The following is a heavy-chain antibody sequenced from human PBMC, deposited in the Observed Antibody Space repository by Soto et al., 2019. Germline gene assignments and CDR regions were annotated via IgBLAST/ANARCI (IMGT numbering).Heavy chain of an antibody. V-gene: IGHV4-59*01. CDR3: ASVTFGGIVLAH. CDR1: ADSFSKYY. D-gene: IGHD3-16*01. Sequence: SETLSLTCTVSADSFSKYYWTWIRQPPGKGLEWIGYIYFNGNTKYNPSLEGRLTISIDTSKKEFSLKLSSVTAADAAVYYCASVTFGGIVLAHWGQGTLVTVSS. J-gene: IGHJ4*02. CDR2: IYFNGNT.